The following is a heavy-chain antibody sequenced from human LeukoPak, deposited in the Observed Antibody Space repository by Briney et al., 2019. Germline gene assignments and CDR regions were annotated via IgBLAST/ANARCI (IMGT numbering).Heavy chain of an antibody. V-gene: IGHV3-15*01. D-gene: IGHD3-3*01. CDR2: IKSKTDGGTT. CDR1: GFTFSSYA. CDR3: TTHTIFGVVIKS. J-gene: IGHJ4*02. Sequence: GGTLRLSCAASGFTFSSYAMSWVRQAPGKGLEWVGRIKSKTDGGTTDYAAPVKGRFTISRDDSKNTLYLQMNSLKTEDTAVYYCTTHTIFGVVIKSWGQGTLVTVSS.